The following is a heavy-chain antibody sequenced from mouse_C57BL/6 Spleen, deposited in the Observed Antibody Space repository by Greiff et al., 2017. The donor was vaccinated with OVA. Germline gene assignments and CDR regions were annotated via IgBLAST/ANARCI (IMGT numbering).Heavy chain of an antibody. Sequence: VQLQQPGAELVRPGSSVKLSCKASGYTFTSYWMHWVKQRPIQGLEWIGNIDPSDSETHYNQKFKDKATLTVDKSSSTAYMQLSSLTSEDSAVYYGARGGSSGLYYFDYWGQGTTLTVSS. CDR3: ARGGSSGLYYFDY. J-gene: IGHJ2*01. V-gene: IGHV1-52*01. D-gene: IGHD3-2*02. CDR1: GYTFTSYW. CDR2: IDPSDSET.